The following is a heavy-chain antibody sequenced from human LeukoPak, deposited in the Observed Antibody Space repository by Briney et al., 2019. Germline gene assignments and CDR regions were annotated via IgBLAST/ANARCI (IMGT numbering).Heavy chain of an antibody. V-gene: IGHV4-38-2*02. CDR1: GYSISSGYY. CDR2: IYHSGST. D-gene: IGHD1-14*01. J-gene: IGHJ5*02. Sequence: SETLSLTCTVSGYSISSGYYWGWIRQPPGKGLEWIGSIYHSGSTYYNPSLKSRVTISVDTSKNQFSLKLSSVTAADTAVYYCARFNLMYNRNWFDPWGQGTLVTVSS. CDR3: ARFNLMYNRNWFDP.